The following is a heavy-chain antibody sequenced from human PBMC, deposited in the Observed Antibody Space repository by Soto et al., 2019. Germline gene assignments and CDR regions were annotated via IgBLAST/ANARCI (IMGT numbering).Heavy chain of an antibody. V-gene: IGHV4-30-4*01. Sequence: SETLSLTCTVSGGSISSGDYYWSWIRQPPGKGLEWIGYIYYSGSTYYNPSLKSRVTISVDTSKNQFSLKLSSVTAADTAVYYCARAPPDYYDSSGYYKSTLYYFDYWGQGTLVTVSS. CDR3: ARAPPDYYDSSGYYKSTLYYFDY. CDR1: GGSISSGDYY. CDR2: IYYSGST. J-gene: IGHJ4*02. D-gene: IGHD3-22*01.